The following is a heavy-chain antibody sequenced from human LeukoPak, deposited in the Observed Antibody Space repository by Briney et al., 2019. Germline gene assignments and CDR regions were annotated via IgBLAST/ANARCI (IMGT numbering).Heavy chain of an antibody. Sequence: SETLSLTCTVSGGSIINTNYYWDWIRQPPGKGLECIGTIYYSGSTDYNPSLKSRVAMSVDRSRNQFSLQLSSVTAADTAVYYCAKGEDHGSGTVHFASWGQGTLVTVSS. D-gene: IGHD3-10*01. CDR3: AKGEDHGSGTVHFAS. CDR2: IYYSGST. V-gene: IGHV4-39*07. CDR1: GGSIINTNYY. J-gene: IGHJ4*02.